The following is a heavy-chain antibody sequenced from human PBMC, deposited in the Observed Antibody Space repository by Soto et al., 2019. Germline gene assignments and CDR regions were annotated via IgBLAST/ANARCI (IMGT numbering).Heavy chain of an antibody. Sequence: PGESLKISCKGSGYSFTSYWIGWVRQMPGKGLDWMGIIYPGDSDTRYSPSFQGQVTISADKSISTAYLQWSSLKASDTAMYYCARANLGYCSSTSCPNWFDPWGQGTLVTVSS. CDR3: ARANLGYCSSTSCPNWFDP. V-gene: IGHV5-51*01. J-gene: IGHJ5*02. CDR2: IYPGDSDT. D-gene: IGHD2-2*01. CDR1: GYSFTSYW.